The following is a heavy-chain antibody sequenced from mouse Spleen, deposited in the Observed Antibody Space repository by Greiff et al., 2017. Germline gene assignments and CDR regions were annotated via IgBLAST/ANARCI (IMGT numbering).Heavy chain of an antibody. D-gene: IGHD3-1*01. CDR2: IYPSDSET. CDR1: GYTFTSYW. Sequence: QVQLQQPGAELVRPGSSVKLSCKASGYTFTSYWMDWVKQRPGQGLEWIGNIYPSDSETHYNQKFKDKATLTVDKSSSTAYMQLSSLTSEDSAVYYCARLGTGYAMDYWGQGTSVTVSS. CDR3: ARLGTGYAMDY. V-gene: IGHV1-61*01. J-gene: IGHJ4*01.